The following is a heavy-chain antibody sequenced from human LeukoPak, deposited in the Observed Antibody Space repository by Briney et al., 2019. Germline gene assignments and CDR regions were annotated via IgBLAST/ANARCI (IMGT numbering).Heavy chain of an antibody. D-gene: IGHD3-22*01. CDR3: AKESWAYYYDSSGYYGEGY. Sequence: GGSLRLSCAAPGFTFSSYAMSWVRQAPGKGLEWVSAISGSGGSTYYADSVKGRFTISRDNSKNTLYLQMNSLRAEDTAVYYCAKESWAYYYDSSGYYGEGYWGQGTLVTVSS. CDR1: GFTFSSYA. V-gene: IGHV3-23*01. CDR2: ISGSGGST. J-gene: IGHJ4*02.